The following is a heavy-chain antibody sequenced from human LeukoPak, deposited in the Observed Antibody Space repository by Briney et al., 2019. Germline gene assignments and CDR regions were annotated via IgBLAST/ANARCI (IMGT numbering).Heavy chain of an antibody. CDR2: ISSSSSYI. D-gene: IGHD3-3*01. Sequence: GGSLRLSCAASGFTFSSYSMNWVRQAPGKGLEWVSSISSSSSYIYYADSVKGRFTISRDNSKSTLYLQMNSLRAEDTAVYYCAKDTPYEGGKKFDYWGQGTLVTVSS. CDR1: GFTFSSYS. CDR3: AKDTPYEGGKKFDY. V-gene: IGHV3-21*04. J-gene: IGHJ4*02.